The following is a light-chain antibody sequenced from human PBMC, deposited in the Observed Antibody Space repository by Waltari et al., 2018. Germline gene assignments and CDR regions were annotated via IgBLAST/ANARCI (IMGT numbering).Light chain of an antibody. CDR1: RSDAGDFNY. V-gene: IGLV2-8*01. CDR3: SSYAGSNDYV. CDR2: EVS. J-gene: IGLJ1*01. Sequence: QSALTQPPSASGSPGQTVTISCTGTRSDAGDFNYFSWYQQHPAKAPKLMNYEVSKRPSGVPDRFSGSKSGNTASLTVSGLQAEDEADYYCSSYAGSNDYVFGTGTKVTVL.